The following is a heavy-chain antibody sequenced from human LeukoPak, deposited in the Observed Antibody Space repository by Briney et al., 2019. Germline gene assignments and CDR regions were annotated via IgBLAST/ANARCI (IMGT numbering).Heavy chain of an antibody. Sequence: PGGSLRLSCVASGFTVSSNYMIWVRQAPGKGLEWVGFIRSKAYGGTTEYAASVKGRFTISRDDSKSIAYLQMNSLKTEDTAVYYCTRGVLERLYFDYWGQGTLVTVSS. D-gene: IGHD1-1*01. CDR2: IRSKAYGGTT. CDR3: TRGVLERLYFDY. CDR1: GFTVSSNY. J-gene: IGHJ4*02. V-gene: IGHV3-49*04.